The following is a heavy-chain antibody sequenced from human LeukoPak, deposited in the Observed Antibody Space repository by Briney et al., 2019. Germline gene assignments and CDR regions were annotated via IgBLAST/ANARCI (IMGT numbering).Heavy chain of an antibody. CDR2: IYYSGNT. V-gene: IGHV4-59*01. J-gene: IGHJ6*03. Sequence: SETLSLTCTVSGGSIRSYYWSWIRQPPGKGLEWIGYIYYSGNTKYNPSLKSRVTISVDTSKNQFSLKLSSVTAADTAVYYCARVGWEWLQYYYYYYMDVWGKGTTVTVSS. CDR1: GGSIRSYY. D-gene: IGHD3-3*01. CDR3: ARVGWEWLQYYYYYYMDV.